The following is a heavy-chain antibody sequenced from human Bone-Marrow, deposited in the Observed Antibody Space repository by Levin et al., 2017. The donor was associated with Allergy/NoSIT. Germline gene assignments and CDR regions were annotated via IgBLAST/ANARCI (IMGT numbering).Heavy chain of an antibody. J-gene: IGHJ6*02. V-gene: IGHV3-15*01. CDR2: IKSKTDGGTT. Sequence: GGSLRLSCAASGFTFSNAWMSWVRQAPGKGLEWVGRIKSKTDGGTTDYAAPVKGRFTISRDDSKNTLYLQMNSLKTEDTAVYYCTTAVDTAMAPHSSSSPNGPGTTSDGGMDVWGQGTTVTVSS. CDR3: TTAVDTAMAPHSSSSPNGPGTTSDGGMDV. D-gene: IGHD5-18*01. CDR1: GFTFSNAW.